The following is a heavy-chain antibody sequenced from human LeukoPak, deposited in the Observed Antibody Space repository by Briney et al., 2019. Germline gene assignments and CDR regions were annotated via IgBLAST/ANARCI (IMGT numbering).Heavy chain of an antibody. CDR1: GGSISSYY. CDR3: ARLGYGSSLDY. V-gene: IGHV4-4*09. Sequence: SETLSLTCTVSGGSISSYYWSWIRQPPGKGLEWIGYIYTSGSTNYNPSLKSRVTISVDTSKNQFSLKLSSVTAADMAVYYCARLGYGSSLDYWGQGTLVTVSS. J-gene: IGHJ4*02. D-gene: IGHD6-6*01. CDR2: IYTSGST.